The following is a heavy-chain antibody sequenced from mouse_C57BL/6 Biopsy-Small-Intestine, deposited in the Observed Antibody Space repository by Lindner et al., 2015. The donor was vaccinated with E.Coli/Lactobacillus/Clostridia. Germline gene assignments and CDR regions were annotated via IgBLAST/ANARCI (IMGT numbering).Heavy chain of an antibody. J-gene: IGHJ4*01. CDR2: INAGNGNT. D-gene: IGHD2-13*01. CDR3: ATALLGHSSTWYDYFDP. V-gene: IGHV1-84*02. Sequence: SVKVSCKASGYTFINYTIHWVRQAPGQRLEWMGWINAGNGNTKYSQNFQGRVTITADESTSTAYMEVSSLRSDDTAVYYCATALLGHSSTWYDYFDPWGQGTLVIVSS. CDR1: GYTFINYT.